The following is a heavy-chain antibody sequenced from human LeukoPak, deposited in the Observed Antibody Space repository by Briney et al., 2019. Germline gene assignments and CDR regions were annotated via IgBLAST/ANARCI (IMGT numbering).Heavy chain of an antibody. CDR3: ARDSSGWFYYMDV. CDR1: GFTFSSYS. V-gene: IGHV3-21*01. Sequence: PGGSLRLSCAASGFTFSSYSMNWVRQAPGKGLEWVSSISSSSSYIYYADSVKGRFTISRDNAKNSLYLQMNSLRAEDTAVYYCARDSSGWFYYMDVCGKGTTVTVSS. CDR2: ISSSSSYI. J-gene: IGHJ6*03. D-gene: IGHD6-19*01.